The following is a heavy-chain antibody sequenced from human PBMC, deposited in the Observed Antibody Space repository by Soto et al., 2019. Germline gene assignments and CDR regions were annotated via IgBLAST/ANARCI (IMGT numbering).Heavy chain of an antibody. V-gene: IGHV5-51*01. CDR3: VRHSLRYFCCTSCSKTPYYYYYYMDV. CDR1: GYSFTSYW. Sequence: PGESLKISCKGSGYSFTSYWIGWVRQMPGKGLEWMGIIYPGDSDTRYSPYFQGQVTISADKSISTAYLQWSSLKASDTAMYYCVRHSLRYFCCTSCSKTPYYYYYYMDVWGKGTTVTVSS. D-gene: IGHD2-2*01. CDR2: IYPGDSDT. J-gene: IGHJ6*03.